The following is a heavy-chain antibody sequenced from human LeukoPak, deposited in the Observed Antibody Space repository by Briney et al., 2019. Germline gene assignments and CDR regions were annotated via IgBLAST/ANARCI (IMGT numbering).Heavy chain of an antibody. CDR1: GYTFTGYY. CDR3: ARGSRFGRPKKRYYFDY. J-gene: IGHJ4*02. CDR2: INPNSGGT. Sequence: ASVKVSCKASGYTFTGYYMHWVRQAPGQGLEWMGWINPNSGGTNYAQKFQGRVTMTRDTSISTAYMELSRLRSEDTAVYYCARGSRFGRPKKRYYFDYWGQGTLVTVSS. V-gene: IGHV1-2*02. D-gene: IGHD3-10*01.